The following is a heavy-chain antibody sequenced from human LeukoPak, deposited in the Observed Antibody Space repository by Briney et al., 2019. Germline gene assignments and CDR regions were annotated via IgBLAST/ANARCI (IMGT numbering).Heavy chain of an antibody. CDR2: MNPNSGGT. V-gene: IGHV1-2*02. CDR3: ARHGNGMDV. Sequence: ASVKVSCKASGYTFTGYDINWVRQATGQGLEWMGWMNPNSGGTNYAQKFQGRVTMTRDTSISTAYMELSRLRSDDTAVYYCARHGNGMDVWGQGTTVTVSS. J-gene: IGHJ6*02. CDR1: GYTFTGYD.